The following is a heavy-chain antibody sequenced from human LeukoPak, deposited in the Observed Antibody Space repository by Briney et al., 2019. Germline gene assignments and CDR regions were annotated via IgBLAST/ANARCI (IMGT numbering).Heavy chain of an antibody. D-gene: IGHD5-12*01. V-gene: IGHV1-8*03. CDR3: AIFFGYATFDY. CDR2: MNPNSGNT. J-gene: IGHJ4*02. CDR1: GYTFTSYD. Sequence: ASVKASCKASGYTFTSYDINWVRQATGQGLEWMGWMNPNSGNTGYAQKFQGRVTITRNTSISTAYMELSSLRSEDTAVYYCAIFFGYATFDYWGQGTLVTVSS.